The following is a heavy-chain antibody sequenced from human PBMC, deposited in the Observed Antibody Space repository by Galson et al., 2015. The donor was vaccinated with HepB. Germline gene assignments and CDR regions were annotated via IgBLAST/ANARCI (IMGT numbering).Heavy chain of an antibody. Sequence: SLRLSCAASGFPFNNAWMTWVRQAPGRGLEWVGRIKSKTDGETTDYAAPVKCRFTISRDDSKNSLYLQMNSLKTEDTAVYYCTTDVYYSTYWSWLDPWGQGTLVTVSS. D-gene: IGHD2-8*02. CDR3: TTDVYYSTYWSWLDP. V-gene: IGHV3-15*01. CDR1: GFPFNNAW. CDR2: IKSKTDGETT. J-gene: IGHJ5*02.